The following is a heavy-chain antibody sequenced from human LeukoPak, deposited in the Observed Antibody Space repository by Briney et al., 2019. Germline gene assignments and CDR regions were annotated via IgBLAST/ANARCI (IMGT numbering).Heavy chain of an antibody. CDR3: ATKRFCSSTRCQDAFDI. V-gene: IGHV3-23*01. D-gene: IGHD2-2*01. CDR2: ISGSGGST. J-gene: IGHJ3*02. Sequence: PGGSLRLSCAASGFTFSSYAMSWVRQAPGKGLEWVSAISGSGGSTYYADSVKGRFTISRDNAKNSLYLQMSSLRAEDTAVYYCATKRFCSSTRCQDAFDIWGQGTMVTVSS. CDR1: GFTFSSYA.